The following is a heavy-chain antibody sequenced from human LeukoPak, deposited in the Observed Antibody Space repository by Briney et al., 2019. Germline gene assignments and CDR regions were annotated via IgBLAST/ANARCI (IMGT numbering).Heavy chain of an antibody. V-gene: IGHV4-4*07. D-gene: IGHD6-13*01. CDR1: GGSISSYY. Sequence: PSETLSLTCTVSGGSISSYYWSWIRQPAGKGLEWIGRIYTSGSTNYNPSLKSRVTMSVDTSENQFSLKLSSVTAADTAVYYCAREDSDSSSWYVDYWGQGTLVTVSS. CDR3: AREDSDSSSWYVDY. J-gene: IGHJ4*02. CDR2: IYTSGST.